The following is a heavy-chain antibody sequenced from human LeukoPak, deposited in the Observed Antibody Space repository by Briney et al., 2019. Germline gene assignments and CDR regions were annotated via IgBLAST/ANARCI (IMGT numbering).Heavy chain of an antibody. J-gene: IGHJ4*02. Sequence: PGGSLSLSXAASGFTFSSYGTHWARQAPGKGLEWGAVIWYDGNNKLYADSVKGRFTISRDNSKNTLYLQMNSLRGEDTAVYYCASSSRCNLYYFEYWGQGTLVTVSS. CDR1: GFTFSSYG. CDR2: IWYDGNNK. D-gene: IGHD6-13*01. V-gene: IGHV3-33*01. CDR3: ASSSRCNLYYFEY.